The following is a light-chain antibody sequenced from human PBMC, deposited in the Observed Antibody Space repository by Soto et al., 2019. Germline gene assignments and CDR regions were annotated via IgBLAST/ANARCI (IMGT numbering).Light chain of an antibody. CDR2: GAS. J-gene: IGKJ2*01. V-gene: IGKV3-15*01. CDR1: QTVSSN. Sequence: EILMTQSPATLSVSPGQRATLSCRASQTVSSNLAWYQQRPGQAPRLLIYGASTRATGIPARFSGSGSGTEFTLTISSLQSEDFAAYYCQQYNDWPYTFGQGTKLEIK. CDR3: QQYNDWPYT.